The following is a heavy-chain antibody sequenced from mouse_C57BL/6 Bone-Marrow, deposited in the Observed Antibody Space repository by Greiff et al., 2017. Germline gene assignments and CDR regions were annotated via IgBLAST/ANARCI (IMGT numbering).Heavy chain of an antibody. Sequence: VQLQQSGAELVRPGTSVKMSCKASGYPFTNSWIGWAKQRPGHGLEWIGDIYPGGGYTNYNEKFKGKATLTADKSSSTAYMQFSSLTSDDSAIYYYARSWDYSSFAYRGQAALVPVS. D-gene: IGHD1-1*01. V-gene: IGHV1-63*01. CDR3: ARSWDYSSFAY. J-gene: IGHJ3*01. CDR2: IYPGGGYT. CDR1: GYPFTNSW.